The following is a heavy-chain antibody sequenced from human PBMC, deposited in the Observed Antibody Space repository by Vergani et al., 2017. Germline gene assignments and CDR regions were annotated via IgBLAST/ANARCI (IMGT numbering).Heavy chain of an antibody. CDR2: VYWNDDE. V-gene: IGHV2-5*01. D-gene: IGHD3-9*01. J-gene: IGHJ3*01. CDR3: VHRLGYFDWDGAFDV. Sequence: QRTGREAGPKLGKPTQTLTLTCTFSGFSLTTGGEGVGWIRQPPRRALEWLAFVYWNDDERYSPSLKSRVTITKDTSKNEVILTMATMDPVDTATYYCVHRLGYFDWDGAFDVWGPGTMVTVSS. CDR1: GFSLTTGGEG.